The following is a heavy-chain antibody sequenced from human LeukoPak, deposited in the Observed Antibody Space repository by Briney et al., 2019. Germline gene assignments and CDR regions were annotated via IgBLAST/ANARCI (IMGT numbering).Heavy chain of an antibody. CDR1: GFTFSNYA. V-gene: IGHV3-23*01. CDR2: ISGSGGST. CDR3: AKDLRFYYYDSSGYYPHFDY. D-gene: IGHD3-22*01. J-gene: IGHJ4*02. Sequence: PGGSLRLSCAASGFTFSNYAMNWVRQAPGKGLEWVSAISGSGGSTYYADSVKGRFTISGDNSKKTLYLQMNSLRAEDTAVYYRAKDLRFYYYDSSGYYPHFDYWGQGILVTVSS.